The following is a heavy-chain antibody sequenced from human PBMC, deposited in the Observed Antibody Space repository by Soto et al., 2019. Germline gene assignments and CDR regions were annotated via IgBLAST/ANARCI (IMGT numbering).Heavy chain of an antibody. V-gene: IGHV1-18*01. Sequence: QVQLVQSGAEVKKPGASVKVSCKASGYTFTNFGISWVRQAPGQGLEWMGWISAYNGNTNYAQNFQGRVTMTTDTYTSTAYMDMMSLRSDDTVVYYCARGGTTIDDWCQGTLVTVSS. D-gene: IGHD4-17*01. CDR3: ARGGTTIDD. J-gene: IGHJ4*02. CDR1: GYTFTNFG. CDR2: ISAYNGNT.